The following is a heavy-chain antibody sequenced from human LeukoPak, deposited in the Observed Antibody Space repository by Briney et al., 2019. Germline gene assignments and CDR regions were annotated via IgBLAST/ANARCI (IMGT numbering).Heavy chain of an antibody. CDR2: ISSSGGST. CDR3: AKERWSGYYPFDY. Sequence: GGSLRLSCATSGFTFSSYAMSWVSQAPGKVLEWVSAISSSGGSTHYADSVRGRLTISRDNSKNTLYLQMNSLRAEDTAVYYCAKERWSGYYPFDYWGQGTLVTVSS. V-gene: IGHV3-23*01. J-gene: IGHJ4*02. D-gene: IGHD3-3*01. CDR1: GFTFSSYA.